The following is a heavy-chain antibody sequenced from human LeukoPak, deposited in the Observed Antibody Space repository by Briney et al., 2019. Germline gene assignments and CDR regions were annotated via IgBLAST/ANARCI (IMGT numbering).Heavy chain of an antibody. CDR3: ARAPSIVVVPAAHGAFDI. J-gene: IGHJ3*02. Sequence: KPSETLSLTCAVYGGSFSGYYWSWIRQPPGKGLEWIGEINHSGSTDYNPSLKSRVTISVDSSKNQFSLKLSSVTAADTAVYYCARAPSIVVVPAAHGAFDIWGQGIMVTVSS. CDR2: INHSGST. V-gene: IGHV4-34*01. D-gene: IGHD2-2*01. CDR1: GGSFSGYY.